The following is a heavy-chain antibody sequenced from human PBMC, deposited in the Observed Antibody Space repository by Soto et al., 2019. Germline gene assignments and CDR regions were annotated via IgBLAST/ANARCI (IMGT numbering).Heavy chain of an antibody. Sequence: QVQLVQSGAEVKKPGSSVKVSCKASGGTFSSYAISWVRQAPGQGLEWMGGIIPMFGTANYAQKFQGRITITADESTSTANMELRSLRSEVTAVYYCAGEGASSSWYGGFDYWGQGALVTVSS. CDR3: AGEGASSSWYGGFDY. CDR1: GGTFSSYA. D-gene: IGHD6-13*01. J-gene: IGHJ4*02. V-gene: IGHV1-69*12. CDR2: IIPMFGTA.